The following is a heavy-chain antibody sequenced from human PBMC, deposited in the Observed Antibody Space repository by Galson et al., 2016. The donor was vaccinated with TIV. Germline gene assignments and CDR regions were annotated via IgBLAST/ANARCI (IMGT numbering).Heavy chain of an antibody. J-gene: IGHJ6*02. CDR1: GATFNKYA. CDR3: ARGSGDTYYYDFGMDV. V-gene: IGHV1-69*13. CDR2: IIPIFGTA. D-gene: IGHD4-17*01. Sequence: AVKVSCKASGATFNKYAISWVRQAPGQGLEWMGRIIPIFGTANYAQKFQGRVTITADEFPSAAYMELNSLRSEDTAVYYCARGSGDTYYYDFGMDVWGQGTTVTVSS.